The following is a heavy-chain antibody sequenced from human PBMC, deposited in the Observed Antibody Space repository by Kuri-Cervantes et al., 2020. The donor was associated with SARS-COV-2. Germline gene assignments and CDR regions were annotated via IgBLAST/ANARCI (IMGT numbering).Heavy chain of an antibody. V-gene: IGHV1-18*01. CDR3: ARSPLTRRYSSGWTERYYDYYYMDV. Sequence: ASVKVSCKASGGTFSSYAISWVRQAPGQGLEWMGWISAYNGNTNYAQKLQGRVTMTTDTSTSTAYMELRSLRSDDTAVYYCARSPLTRRYSSGWTERYYDYYYMDVWGKGTTVTVSS. J-gene: IGHJ6*03. CDR2: ISAYNGNT. D-gene: IGHD6-19*01. CDR1: GGTFSSYA.